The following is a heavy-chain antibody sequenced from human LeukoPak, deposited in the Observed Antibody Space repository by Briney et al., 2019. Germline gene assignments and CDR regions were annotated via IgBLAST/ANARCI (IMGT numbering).Heavy chain of an antibody. V-gene: IGHV4-59*13. CDR1: RFAISTYY. D-gene: IGHD3-22*01. CDR3: ERGRPDPQNSDYWDY. J-gene: IGHJ4*02. CDR2: IHYTGRT. Sequence: SETLSLTCTISRFAISTYYLIWLRQTPGTRLEWVANIHYTGRTRYNPSIESRVTISLDTPKTEFSLRLTSMTDADSAVYYCERGRPDPQNSDYWDYCGQGILVTVSS.